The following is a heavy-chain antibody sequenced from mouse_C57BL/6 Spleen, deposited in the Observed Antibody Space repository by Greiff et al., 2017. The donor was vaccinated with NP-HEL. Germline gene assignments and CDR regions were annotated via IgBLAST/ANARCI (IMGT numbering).Heavy chain of an antibody. CDR2: IDPNSGGT. V-gene: IGHV1-72*01. J-gene: IGHJ4*01. CDR3: ARPLYDYGERYYAMDY. CDR1: GYTFTSYW. Sequence: QVQLQQPGAELVKPGASVKLSCKASGYTFTSYWMHWVKQRPGRGLEWIGRIDPNSGGTKYNEKFKSKATLTVDKPSSTAYMQLSSLTSEDSAVYYCARPLYDYGERYYAMDYWGQGTSVTVSS. D-gene: IGHD2-4*01.